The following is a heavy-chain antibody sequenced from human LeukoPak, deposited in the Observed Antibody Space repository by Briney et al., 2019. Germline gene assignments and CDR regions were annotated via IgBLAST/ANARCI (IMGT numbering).Heavy chain of an antibody. D-gene: IGHD3-10*01. J-gene: IGHJ4*02. CDR3: AGVLNKWFGGRYFDY. V-gene: IGHV4-59*01. Sequence: PSETLSLTCTVSGGSISSYYWSWIRQPPGKGLEWIGYIYYSGSTNYNPSLKSRVTISVDTSKNQFSLKLSSVTAADTAVYYCAGVLNKWFGGRYFDYWGQGTLVTVSS. CDR2: IYYSGST. CDR1: GGSISSYY.